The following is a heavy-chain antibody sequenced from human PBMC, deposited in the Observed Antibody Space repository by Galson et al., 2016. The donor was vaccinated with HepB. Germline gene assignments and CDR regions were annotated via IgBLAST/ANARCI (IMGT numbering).Heavy chain of an antibody. CDR3: ARNGETWLLQSPVDP. D-gene: IGHD5-24*01. V-gene: IGHV4-61*01. CDR1: GGSISSGTYY. CDR2: IYYSGTT. J-gene: IGHJ5*02. Sequence: SETLSLTCTVSGGSISSGTYYWSWVRRPPGKRLEWIGAIYYSGTTNYKPSPKSRVTISVDTYKNQFSLRLSSVTAADTAGYYCARNGETWLLQSPVDPWGQGTLVTVSS.